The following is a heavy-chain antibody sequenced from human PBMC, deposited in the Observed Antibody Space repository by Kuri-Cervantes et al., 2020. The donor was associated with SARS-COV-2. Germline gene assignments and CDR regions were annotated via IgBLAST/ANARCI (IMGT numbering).Heavy chain of an antibody. CDR3: ARARLGDWYFDL. V-gene: IGHV3-66*01. D-gene: IGHD3-16*01. CDR1: GFTVTSDY. CDR2: IYSGGTT. J-gene: IGHJ2*01. Sequence: GESLKISCAASGFTVTSDYMTWVRQAPGKGLEWVSIIYSGGTTYYGDSVKGRFTMSRDTSKSTVYLQMDSLRLDDTAVYYCARARLGDWYFDLWGRGTMVTVSS.